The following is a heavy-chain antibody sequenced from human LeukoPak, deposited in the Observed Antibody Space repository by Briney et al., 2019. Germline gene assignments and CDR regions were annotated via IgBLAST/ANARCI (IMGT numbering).Heavy chain of an antibody. CDR1: GFTFSSYA. CDR2: ISGSGGST. Sequence: PGGSLRLSCAASGFTFSSYAMSWVRQAPGKGLEWVSAISGSGGSTYYADSVKGRFTISRDNSKNTLYLQMNSLRAEDTAVYYCAKDGGIYYYYGMDVWGQGTTVTVSS. J-gene: IGHJ6*02. V-gene: IGHV3-23*01. CDR3: AKDGGIYYYYGMDV. D-gene: IGHD3-3*01.